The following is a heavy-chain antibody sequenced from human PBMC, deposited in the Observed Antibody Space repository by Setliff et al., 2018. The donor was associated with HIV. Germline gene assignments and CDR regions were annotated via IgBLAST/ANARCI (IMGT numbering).Heavy chain of an antibody. CDR1: GITVSGIY. Sequence: PGGSLRLSCVASGITVSGIYMTWVRQAPGKGLEWVSVINGGTTTYYADSVKGRFTISRYNSKNTIYLQMKSLRVEETAVYYCASDQVANYYGSGIDYWGQGTLVTVSS. CDR2: INGGTTT. V-gene: IGHV3-66*02. CDR3: ASDQVANYYGSGIDY. D-gene: IGHD3-10*01. J-gene: IGHJ4*02.